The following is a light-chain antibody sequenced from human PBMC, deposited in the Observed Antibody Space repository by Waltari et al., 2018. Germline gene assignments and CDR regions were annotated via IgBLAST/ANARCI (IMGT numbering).Light chain of an antibody. CDR3: QHYGTSPPLT. J-gene: IGKJ4*01. Sequence: EIVLTQSPGTLSLSLGEVATLPGRASQSVSSSYLAWYQHKPGQAPRLVIYGASSRAAGIPDRFSGSGSGTDFTLTISRLEPEDFAVYYCQHYGTSPPLTFGGGTKVEIK. CDR1: QSVSSSY. V-gene: IGKV3-20*01. CDR2: GAS.